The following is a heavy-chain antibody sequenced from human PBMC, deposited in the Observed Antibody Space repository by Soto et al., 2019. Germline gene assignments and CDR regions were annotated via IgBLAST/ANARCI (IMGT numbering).Heavy chain of an antibody. Sequence: QVQLVESGGGVVQPGRSLRLSCAASGFTFSSYGMHWVRQAPGKGLEWVAVISYDGTKKYYADSVKGRLTISRDNSKNTLYLQMNSLRAEDTAVYYCAKDRVESGLGEVDYWGQGTLVTVSS. D-gene: IGHD3-16*01. CDR3: AKDRVESGLGEVDY. CDR1: GFTFSSYG. J-gene: IGHJ4*02. CDR2: ISYDGTKK. V-gene: IGHV3-30*18.